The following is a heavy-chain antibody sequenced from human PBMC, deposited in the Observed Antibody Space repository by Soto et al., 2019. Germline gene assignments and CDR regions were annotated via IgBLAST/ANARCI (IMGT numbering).Heavy chain of an antibody. D-gene: IGHD1-26*01. J-gene: IGHJ3*02. CDR3: ARFNSGNYYEAFDI. CDR1: GGSISSSNW. CDR2: IYHSGST. Sequence: SETLSLTCTVSGGSISSSNWWSWVRQPPGKGLEWIGEIYHSGSTNYNPSLKSRVTISVDKSKNQFSLKLSSVTAADTAVYYCARFNSGNYYEAFDIWGQGTMVT. V-gene: IGHV4-4*02.